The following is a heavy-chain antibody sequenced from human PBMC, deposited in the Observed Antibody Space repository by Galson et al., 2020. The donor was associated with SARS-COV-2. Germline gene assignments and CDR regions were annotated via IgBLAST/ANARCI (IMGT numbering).Heavy chain of an antibody. CDR3: VRGTKSPGLDF. J-gene: IGHJ4*02. CDR1: GFMFNEYW. CDR2: INEDGRDR. Sequence: GESLKISCAVSGFMFNEYWMNWVRQAPGKGLEWVANINEDGRDRNYLDSVRGRFTVSRDNAKNSLYLQMNSLRAEDMAMYYCVRGTKSPGLDFWGQGALVTVSS. V-gene: IGHV3-7*03.